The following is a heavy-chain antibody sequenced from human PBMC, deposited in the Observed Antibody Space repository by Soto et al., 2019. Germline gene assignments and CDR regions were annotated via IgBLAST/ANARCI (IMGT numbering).Heavy chain of an antibody. V-gene: IGHV4-59*01. CDR3: TRGGDRDQTGY. Sequence: PSEALSLTCTASGDSMSTYYWNWIRQSPGKGLEWIGYIYSSGSANYNPSLKSRVAISIDTSKNQFSLNLTSVNTADTAVYYCTRGGDRDQTGYWGQGTLVTVSS. CDR1: GDSMSTYY. D-gene: IGHD2-21*01. J-gene: IGHJ4*02. CDR2: IYSSGSA.